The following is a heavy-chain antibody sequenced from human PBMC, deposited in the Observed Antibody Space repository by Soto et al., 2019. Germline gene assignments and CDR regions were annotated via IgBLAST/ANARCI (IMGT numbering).Heavy chain of an antibody. CDR2: ISSGSGFI. CDR3: ASFRVATGYHNGLDV. V-gene: IGHV3-21*01. Sequence: PGGSLRLSCAASGFTFSSSSMNWVRQAPGKGLEWVSSISSGSGFIYYADSVKGRFTISRDNAKNSLYLQMNSLRAEDTALYYCASFRVATGYHNGLDVWGQGTMVTVPS. J-gene: IGHJ6*02. D-gene: IGHD2-15*01. CDR1: GFTFSSSS.